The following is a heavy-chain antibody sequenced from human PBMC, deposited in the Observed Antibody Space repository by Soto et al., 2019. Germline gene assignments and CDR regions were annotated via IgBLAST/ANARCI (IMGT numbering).Heavy chain of an antibody. CDR1: GGSFSCYY. V-gene: IGHV4-34*01. D-gene: IGHD1-26*01. CDR3: ARKLFTLGGSYCDY. Sequence: PSETRSLTCAVYGGSFSCYYWSWIRQPPGKGLEWIGEINHSGSTNYNPSLKSRVTISVDTTKNQFSLKLSSVTAADTAVYYCARKLFTLGGSYCDYWGQGTLVTVSS. CDR2: INHSGST. J-gene: IGHJ4*02.